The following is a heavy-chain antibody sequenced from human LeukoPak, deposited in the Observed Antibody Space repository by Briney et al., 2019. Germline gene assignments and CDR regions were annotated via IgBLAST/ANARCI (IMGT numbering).Heavy chain of an antibody. D-gene: IGHD5-12*01. CDR3: ARQIYLGKIIVATTNYFDY. CDR2: ISSSGSTI. CDR1: GFTFSSYE. J-gene: IGHJ4*02. Sequence: GGSLRLSCAASGFTFSSYEMNWVRQAPGKGLEWVSYISSSGSTIYYADSVKGRFTISRDNAKNSLYLQMNSPRAEDTAVYYCARQIYLGKIIVATTNYFDYWGQGTLVTVSS. V-gene: IGHV3-48*03.